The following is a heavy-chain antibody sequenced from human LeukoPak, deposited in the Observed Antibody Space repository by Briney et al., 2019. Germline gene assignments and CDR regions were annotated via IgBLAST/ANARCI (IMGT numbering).Heavy chain of an antibody. CDR1: GFTFSDYY. CDR3: AREDTGVAFDI. J-gene: IGHJ3*02. D-gene: IGHD2-8*01. Sequence: GGSLRLSCAASGFTFSDYYMSWIRQAPGKGLEWVSYISSGSRYIDYADSVEGRFTISRDNAKNSLYLQMNSLRVEDTAVYYCAREDTGVAFDIWGQGTTVTV. CDR2: ISSGSRYI. V-gene: IGHV3-11*06.